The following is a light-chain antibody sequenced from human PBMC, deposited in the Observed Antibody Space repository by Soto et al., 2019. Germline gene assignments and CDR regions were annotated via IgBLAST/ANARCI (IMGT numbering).Light chain of an antibody. Sequence: EIVLTQSPGTLSLSPGARATLSCRSSQSVSSSYLAWYQQKPGQATRLLIYGASSRATGIPDRCSGSGSGTYFTLTISRLELEDFAVYDCQQYGCSPFTCGPGTKVDIK. J-gene: IGKJ3*01. CDR1: QSVSSSY. V-gene: IGKV3-20*01. CDR3: QQYGCSPFT. CDR2: GAS.